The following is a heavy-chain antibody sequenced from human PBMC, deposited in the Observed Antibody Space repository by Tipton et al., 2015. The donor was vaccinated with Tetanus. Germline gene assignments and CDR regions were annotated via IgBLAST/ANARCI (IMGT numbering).Heavy chain of an antibody. J-gene: IGHJ6*02. CDR2: ISAYNGNT. D-gene: IGHD2-15*01. Sequence: QSGPEVKKPGASVKVSCKASGYTFTSYGISWVRQAPGQGLEWMGWISAYNGNTNYAQKLQGRVTMTTDTSTSTAYMELRSLRSDVTSGYYCARTLRSYYYSCGMDVWGQGPTVTVSS. CDR1: GYTFTSYG. V-gene: IGHV1-18*01. CDR3: ARTLRSYYYSCGMDV.